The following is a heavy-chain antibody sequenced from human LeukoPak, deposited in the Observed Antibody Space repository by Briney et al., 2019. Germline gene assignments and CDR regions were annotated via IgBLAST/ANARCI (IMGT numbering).Heavy chain of an antibody. Sequence: ASVKVSCKASGYTFTSYDINWVRQATGQGLEWMGWINPNSGNTGYAQKFQGRVTITRNTSISTAYMELSSLRSEDTAVYYCARALGGRLYYYYMDVWGKGTTVTVSS. CDR1: GYTFTSYD. V-gene: IGHV1-8*03. J-gene: IGHJ6*03. CDR2: INPNSGNT. CDR3: ARALGGRLYYYYMDV. D-gene: IGHD2-15*01.